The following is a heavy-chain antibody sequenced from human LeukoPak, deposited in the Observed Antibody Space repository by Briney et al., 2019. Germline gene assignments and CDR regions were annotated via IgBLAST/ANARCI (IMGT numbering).Heavy chain of an antibody. CDR2: INPNGGGT. D-gene: IGHD1-26*01. CDR1: GYTFTGYF. V-gene: IGHV1-2*02. Sequence: ASVKVSCKASGYTFTGYFMHWVRQTPGQGLEWMGWINPNGGGTKYAQKFQGRVTMTRVTSISTAYMELSRLGSDDTAVYYCARDPSRRGATSSFDYWGQGTLVTVSS. CDR3: ARDPSRRGATSSFDY. J-gene: IGHJ4*02.